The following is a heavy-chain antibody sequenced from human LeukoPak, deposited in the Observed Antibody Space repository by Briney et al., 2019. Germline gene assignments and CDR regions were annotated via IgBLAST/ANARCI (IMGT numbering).Heavy chain of an antibody. CDR3: TTEWYYYDSSGYYPIF. J-gene: IGHJ4*02. CDR1: GYTFSDSW. CDR2: IKSKSDGGTT. Sequence: GGSLRLSCAASGYTFSDSWMSWVPQAPGKGLEWVGRIKSKSDGGTTDCAAPVKGRFTISRDDSKNTLYLQMNSLKTEDTAVYYSTTEWYYYDSSGYYPIFWGQGTLVTVSS. D-gene: IGHD3-22*01. V-gene: IGHV3-15*01.